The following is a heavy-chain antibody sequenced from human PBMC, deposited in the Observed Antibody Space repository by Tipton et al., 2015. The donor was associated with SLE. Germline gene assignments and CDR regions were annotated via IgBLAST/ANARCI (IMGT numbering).Heavy chain of an antibody. CDR1: GDSISSSGYY. CDR3: ARQPYYYDSSGYCDY. D-gene: IGHD3-22*01. CDR2: IYYSGST. J-gene: IGHJ4*02. Sequence: LRLSCTVSGDSISSSGYYWGWIRQPPGKGLEWIGSIYYSGSTYYNPSLKSRVTISVDTSKNQFSLKLSSVTAADTAVYYCARQPYYYDSSGYCDYWGQGTLVTVSS. V-gene: IGHV4-39*01.